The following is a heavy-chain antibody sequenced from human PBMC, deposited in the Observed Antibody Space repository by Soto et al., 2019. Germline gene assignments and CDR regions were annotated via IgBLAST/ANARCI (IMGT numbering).Heavy chain of an antibody. CDR1: GYTLTELS. Sequence: ASLKVSRKFSGYTLTELSMHCVRPEPGKGLEWMGGFDPEDGETIYAQKFQGRVTMTEDTSTDTAYMELSSLRSEDTAVYYCATDGSRYSNWFDYWGQGTLVTVSS. D-gene: IGHD4-4*01. V-gene: IGHV1-24*01. CDR2: FDPEDGET. J-gene: IGHJ4*02. CDR3: ATDGSRYSNWFDY.